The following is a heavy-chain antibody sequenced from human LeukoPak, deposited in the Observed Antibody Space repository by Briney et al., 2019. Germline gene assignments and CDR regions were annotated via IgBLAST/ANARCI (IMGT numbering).Heavy chain of an antibody. D-gene: IGHD6-19*01. CDR1: GGSFSGYY. CDR3: ARGLRYSSGCYNHFDY. J-gene: IGHJ4*02. CDR2: INHSGST. V-gene: IGHV4-34*01. Sequence: SETLSLTCAVYGGSFSGYYWSWIRQTPGKGLEWIGEINHSGSTNYNPSLKSRATISVDTSKNQFSLKLSSVTAADTAVYYCARGLRYSSGCYNHFDYWGQGTLVTVSS.